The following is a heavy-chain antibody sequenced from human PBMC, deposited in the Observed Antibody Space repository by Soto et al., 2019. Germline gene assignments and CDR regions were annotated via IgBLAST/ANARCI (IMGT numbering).Heavy chain of an antibody. CDR3: ARLPNRCSGGSCYSRGWFDP. Sequence: GESLKISCKGSGYSFTSYWIGWVRQMPGKGLEWMGIIYPGDSDTRYSPSFQGQVTISADKSISTAYLQWSSLKASDTAMYYCARLPNRCSGGSCYSRGWFDPWGQGTLVTVSS. CDR1: GYSFTSYW. D-gene: IGHD2-15*01. V-gene: IGHV5-51*01. CDR2: IYPGDSDT. J-gene: IGHJ5*02.